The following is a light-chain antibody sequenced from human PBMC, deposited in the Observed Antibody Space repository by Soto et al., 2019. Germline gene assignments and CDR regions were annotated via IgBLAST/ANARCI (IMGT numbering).Light chain of an antibody. Sequence: QSALTQARSVSGSPGQSVTISCTGTSNDVGGYNFVSWYLQHPGKVPTLFIYDVSRRPSGVPDRFSGSKSGNKASLNISGLQAEDEADYYCSSYAGSYTLVFGGGTKLTVL. V-gene: IGLV2-11*01. CDR2: DVS. CDR1: SNDVGGYNF. J-gene: IGLJ2*01. CDR3: SSYAGSYTLV.